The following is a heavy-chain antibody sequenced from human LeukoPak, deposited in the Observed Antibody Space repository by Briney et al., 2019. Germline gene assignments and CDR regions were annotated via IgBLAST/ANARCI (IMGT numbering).Heavy chain of an antibody. Sequence: GGSLRLSCAASGFIFSSYGMHWVRQAPGKGLEWVAVIWYDGSNKYYADSVKGRFTISRDNSKNTLYLEMNSLRAEDTAVYYCARAVGPFDYWGQGTLVTVSS. CDR3: ARAVGPFDY. J-gene: IGHJ4*02. CDR1: GFIFSSYG. CDR2: IWYDGSNK. V-gene: IGHV3-33*01.